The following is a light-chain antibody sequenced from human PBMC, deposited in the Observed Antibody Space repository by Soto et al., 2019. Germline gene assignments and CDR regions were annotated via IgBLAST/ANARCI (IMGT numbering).Light chain of an antibody. CDR2: KTS. J-gene: IGKJ1*01. CDR1: QSIGSW. Sequence: QMTQSPSTLSASVLYRVTITFLASQSIGSWLSWYQQKPGKAPKLLIYKTSILENGVPSRFIGSGSGTEFTLSISSLQPDDFATYYCHQYNSYWTFGQGTKVDIK. CDR3: HQYNSYWT. V-gene: IGKV1-5*03.